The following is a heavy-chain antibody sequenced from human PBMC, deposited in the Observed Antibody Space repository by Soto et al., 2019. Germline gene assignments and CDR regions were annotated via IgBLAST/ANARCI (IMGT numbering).Heavy chain of an antibody. Sequence: EVQLLESGGGLVQPGGSLRLSCAASGFTVSSYAMRWVRQAPGKGLEWVSTFTGSDSSTYYAESVKGRFTISRDNSKNTLYLQMNSLTAEDAAVYYCAKAVAEVHYCYGMDVWGQGTTVTVSS. CDR1: GFTVSSYA. CDR3: AKAVAEVHYCYGMDV. J-gene: IGHJ6*02. V-gene: IGHV3-23*01. D-gene: IGHD6-19*01. CDR2: FTGSDSST.